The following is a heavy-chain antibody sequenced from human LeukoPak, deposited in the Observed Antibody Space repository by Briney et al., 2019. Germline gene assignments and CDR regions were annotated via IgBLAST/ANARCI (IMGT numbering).Heavy chain of an antibody. CDR1: GFTFSSYS. D-gene: IGHD6-19*01. CDR3: ARVGSVAVAYFDY. V-gene: IGHV3-21*01. CDR2: ISSSSSYI. Sequence: GGSLRLSCAASGFTFSSYSMNWVRQAPGKGLEWVSSISSSSSYIYYADSVKGRFTISRDNAKNSLYLQMNSLRAEDTAVYYCARVGSVAVAYFDYWGQGTLVTVSS. J-gene: IGHJ4*02.